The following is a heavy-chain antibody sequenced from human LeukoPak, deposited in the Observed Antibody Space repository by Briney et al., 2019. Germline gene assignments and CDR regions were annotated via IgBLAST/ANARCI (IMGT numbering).Heavy chain of an antibody. CDR2: IWNDGSAT. CDR1: QFTFSHYG. CDR3: AKDAQRGFDYSNALEY. V-gene: IGHV3-33*03. J-gene: IGHJ4*02. D-gene: IGHD4-11*01. Sequence: GGSLRLSCAASQFTFSHYGMHWARQAPRRGLEGVAVIWNDGSATYYADSVKGRFTISRDNSRNTLYLQMTSLRAEDTAVYYCAKDAQRGFDYSNALEYWGQGTLVTVSS.